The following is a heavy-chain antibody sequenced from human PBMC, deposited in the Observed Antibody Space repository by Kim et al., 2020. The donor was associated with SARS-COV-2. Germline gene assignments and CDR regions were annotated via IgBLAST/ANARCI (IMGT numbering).Heavy chain of an antibody. J-gene: IGHJ4*02. D-gene: IGHD6-13*01. V-gene: IGHV1-24*01. Sequence: AQKFQGRVTMTEDTSTDTAYMELSSLRSEDTAVYYCATGSAAAGTLPPDYWGQGTLVTVSS. CDR3: ATGSAAAGTLPPDY.